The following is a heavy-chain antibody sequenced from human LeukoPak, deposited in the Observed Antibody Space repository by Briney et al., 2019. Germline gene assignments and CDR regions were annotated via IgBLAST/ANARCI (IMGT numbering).Heavy chain of an antibody. J-gene: IGHJ4*02. CDR3: ARAHKITIFGVVIPAAAGYYFDY. CDR2: MNPNSGNT. Sequence: ASVKVSCKASGYTFTSYDINWVRQATGQGLEWMGWMNPNSGNTGYAQKFQGRVTMTRNTSISTAYMELSSLRSENTAVYYRARAHKITIFGVVIPAAAGYYFDYWGQGTLVTVSS. V-gene: IGHV1-8*01. D-gene: IGHD3-3*01. CDR1: GYTFTSYD.